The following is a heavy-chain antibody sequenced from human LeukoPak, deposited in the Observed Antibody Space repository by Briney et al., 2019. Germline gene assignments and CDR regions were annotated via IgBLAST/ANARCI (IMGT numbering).Heavy chain of an antibody. CDR3: ARDGDLLTTGNLGYFDS. D-gene: IGHD3-10*01. CDR2: ISSTSRYI. V-gene: IGHV3-21*01. CDR1: GFSFTSYS. J-gene: IGHJ4*02. Sequence: SGGSLRLSCAAPGFSFTSYSMNWVRQAPGKGLEWVSSISSTSRYIYYADSLKGRFTISRDNTKKSLYLQMDSLRAEDTAVYYCARDGDLLTTGNLGYFDSWGQGTLVAVSS.